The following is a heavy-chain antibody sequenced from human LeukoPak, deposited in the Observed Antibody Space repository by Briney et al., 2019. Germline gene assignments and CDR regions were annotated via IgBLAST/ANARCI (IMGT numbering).Heavy chain of an antibody. CDR2: IKQDGSEK. CDR3: ARYYYDSSGYHPYYFDY. J-gene: IGHJ4*02. V-gene: IGHV3-7*01. Sequence: GGSLRLSCAASGFTFSSYWMSRVRQAPGKGLEWVANIKQDGSEKYYVDSVKGRFTISRDNAKNSPYLQMNSLRAEDTAVYYCARYYYDSSGYHPYYFDYWGQGTLVTVSS. D-gene: IGHD3-22*01. CDR1: GFTFSSYW.